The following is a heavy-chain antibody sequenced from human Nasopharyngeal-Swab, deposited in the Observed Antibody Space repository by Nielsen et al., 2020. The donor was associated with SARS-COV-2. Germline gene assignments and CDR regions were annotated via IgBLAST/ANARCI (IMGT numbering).Heavy chain of an antibody. CDR1: GFTFSSYA. CDR3: AKLHHYYGESDY. J-gene: IGHJ4*02. CDR2: INGSGGST. Sequence: GESLKISCAASGFTFSSYAMSWVRQAPGKGLEWVSAINGSGGSTYYADSVKGRFTISRDNSKNTLYLQMNSLRAEDTAVYYCAKLHHYYGESDYWGQGTLVTVSS. V-gene: IGHV3-23*01. D-gene: IGHD4-17*01.